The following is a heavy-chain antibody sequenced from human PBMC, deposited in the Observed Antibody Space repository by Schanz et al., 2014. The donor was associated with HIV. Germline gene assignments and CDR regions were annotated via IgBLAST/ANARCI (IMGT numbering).Heavy chain of an antibody. CDR1: GFIFSNYG. J-gene: IGHJ4*02. D-gene: IGHD3-3*01. CDR3: AKASESIFGVEGLDF. Sequence: QVHLVESGGGVVQPGRSLRLSCVGSGFIFSNYGIHWVRQAPGKGLEWVAVSSQDGSVKFYGDSVKGRFTISRDTFKNTVYLQMNSLRSEDTAVYYCAKASESIFGVEGLDFWGQGTLVIVSS. CDR2: SSQDGSVK. V-gene: IGHV3-30*18.